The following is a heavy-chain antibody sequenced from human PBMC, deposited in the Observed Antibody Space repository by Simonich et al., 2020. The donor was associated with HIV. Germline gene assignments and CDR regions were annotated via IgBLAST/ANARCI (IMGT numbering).Heavy chain of an antibody. CDR2: INHSGTP. V-gene: IGHV4-34*01. CDR3: ARLTAGGLGEYFQH. CDR1: GGSFRGYY. J-gene: IGHJ1*01. D-gene: IGHD6-13*01. Sequence: QVQLQQWGAGLLKPSETLSLTCAVYGGSFRGYYWSWIRQPPGKGLEWVGEINHSGTPHYNPSLKSRVTISVYTSKNQFSLKLGSVTAADTAVYYCARLTAGGLGEYFQHWGQGTLVTVSS.